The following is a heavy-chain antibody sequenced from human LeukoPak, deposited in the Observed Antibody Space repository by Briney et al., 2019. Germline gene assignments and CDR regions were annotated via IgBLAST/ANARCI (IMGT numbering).Heavy chain of an antibody. J-gene: IGHJ5*02. CDR2: IYHGGTT. CDR3: ARVVGVGATHNWFDP. CDR1: GDSVSSDTNW. Sequence: SGTLSLTCTVSGDSVSSDTNWWTWVRQPPGKELEWIGEIYHGGTTNYSPSLESRVSISLDKSKNQFSLHLTSVTAADTAVYYCARVVGVGATHNWFDPWGQGTLVTVSS. D-gene: IGHD1-26*01. V-gene: IGHV4-4*02.